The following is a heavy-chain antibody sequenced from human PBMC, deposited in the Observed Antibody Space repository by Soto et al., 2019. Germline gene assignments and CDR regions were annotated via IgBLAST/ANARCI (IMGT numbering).Heavy chain of an antibody. V-gene: IGHV1-69*13. CDR3: ASGVAVDRFEF. CDR1: ADTFNNYG. D-gene: IGHD2-15*01. J-gene: IGHJ4*01. CDR2: VVPLFGTA. Sequence: SVKVSCKASADTFNNYGFSWVRQAPGQGLECVGGVVPLFGTANYAQKFQGRATISADESASTVYLELTHLQSDDTAIFYCASGVAVDRFEFWGLGTLVTVSS.